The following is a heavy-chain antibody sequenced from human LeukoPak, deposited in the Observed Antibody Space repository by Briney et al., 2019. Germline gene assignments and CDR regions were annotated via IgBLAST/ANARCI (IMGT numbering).Heavy chain of an antibody. D-gene: IGHD6-13*01. CDR2: IYYSGST. CDR3: ARAGYSSSWYWFDP. J-gene: IGHJ5*02. V-gene: IGHV4-39*07. Sequence: SETLSLTCTVSGGSISSSSYYWGWIRQPPGKGLEWIGSIYYSGSTYYNPSLKSRVTISVDTSKNQFSLKLSSVTAADTAVYYCARAGYSSSWYWFDPWGQGTLVTVSS. CDR1: GGSISSSSYY.